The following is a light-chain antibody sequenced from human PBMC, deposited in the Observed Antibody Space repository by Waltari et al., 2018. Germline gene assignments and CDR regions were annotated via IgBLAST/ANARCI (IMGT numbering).Light chain of an antibody. CDR2: GAS. Sequence: EIVLTQSPGTLSLSPGERAALSCRASQSVGRTLAWYQQKPSQAPRLLIYGASNRATGIPDRFSGSGSGTDFSLTISGLEPEDFAVYYCQHYVRLPATFGQGTKVEIK. CDR1: QSVGRT. CDR3: QHYVRLPAT. V-gene: IGKV3-20*01. J-gene: IGKJ1*01.